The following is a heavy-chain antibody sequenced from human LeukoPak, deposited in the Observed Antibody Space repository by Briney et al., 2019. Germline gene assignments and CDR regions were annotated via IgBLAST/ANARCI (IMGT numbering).Heavy chain of an antibody. J-gene: IGHJ6*02. CDR1: GYTFTSYY. CDR3: ARSVTMVRSYYQYYGMDV. CDR2: INPTGGST. D-gene: IGHD3-10*01. V-gene: IGHV1-46*01. Sequence: GASVKVSCKASGYTFTSYYTHWVRQAPGQGLEWMGIINPTGGSTSYAQRFQGRVTMTRDTSTSTVYMELYSLRSEDTAVYYCARSVTMVRSYYQYYGMDVWGQGTTVTVSS.